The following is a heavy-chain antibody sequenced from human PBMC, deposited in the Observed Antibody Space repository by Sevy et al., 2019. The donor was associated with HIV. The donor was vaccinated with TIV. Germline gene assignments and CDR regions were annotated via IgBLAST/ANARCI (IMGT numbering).Heavy chain of an antibody. D-gene: IGHD3-3*01. J-gene: IGHJ4*02. CDR1: GYTFTSYD. CDR2: MNPNSGNT. Sequence: ASVKVSCKASGYTFTSYDINWVRQATGQGLEWMGWMNPNSGNTGYAQKFQGRVTMTRNTSISTAYMELSSLRSEDTAVYYCARGKRRPGFWSGYQTFYFDYWGQGTLVTVSS. CDR3: ARGKRRPGFWSGYQTFYFDY. V-gene: IGHV1-8*01.